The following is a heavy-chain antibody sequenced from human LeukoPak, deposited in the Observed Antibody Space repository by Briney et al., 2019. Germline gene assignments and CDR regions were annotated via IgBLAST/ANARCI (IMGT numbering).Heavy chain of an antibody. Sequence: GGSLRLSCAASGFTFSSYWMSWVRQAPGNGLEWVANIKQDGSEKYYVDSVKGRFTISRDNAKNSLYLQMNSLRAEDTAVYYCARENLRLGYCSSTSCRYAKGFDPWGQGTLVTVSS. D-gene: IGHD2-2*01. CDR3: ARENLRLGYCSSTSCRYAKGFDP. J-gene: IGHJ5*02. CDR2: IKQDGSEK. CDR1: GFTFSSYW. V-gene: IGHV3-7*03.